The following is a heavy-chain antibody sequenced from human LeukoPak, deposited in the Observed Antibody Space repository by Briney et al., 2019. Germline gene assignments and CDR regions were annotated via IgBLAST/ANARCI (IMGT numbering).Heavy chain of an antibody. Sequence: SETLSLTCTVSGGSISSSSYYWGWIRQPPGKGLEWIGSIYYSGSTYYNPSLKSRVTISVDTSKIQFSLKLSSVTAADTAVYYCARDGYYYGSGSYYSPGSYYYYYMDVWGKGTTVTVSS. D-gene: IGHD3-10*01. CDR3: ARDGYYYGSGSYYSPGSYYYYYMDV. J-gene: IGHJ6*03. CDR1: GGSISSSSYY. V-gene: IGHV4-39*02. CDR2: IYYSGST.